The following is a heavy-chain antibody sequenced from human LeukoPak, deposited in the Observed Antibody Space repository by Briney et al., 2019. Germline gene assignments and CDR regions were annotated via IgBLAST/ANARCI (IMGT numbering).Heavy chain of an antibody. D-gene: IGHD5-18*01. CDR3: AKGDSYGYVR. CDR1: EFSFSSSG. J-gene: IGHJ4*02. V-gene: IGHV3-30*02. CDR2: IRNDGSKK. Sequence: GGSLRLSCAVSEFSFSSSGMHWVRQAPGKGLEWVTFIRNDGSKKYYADSVKGRFTISRDNSKNTLYLQMNSLRAEDTAVYYCAKGDSYGYVRWGQGTLVTVSS.